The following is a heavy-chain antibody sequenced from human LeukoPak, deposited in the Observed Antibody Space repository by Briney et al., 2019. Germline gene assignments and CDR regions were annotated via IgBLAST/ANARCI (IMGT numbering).Heavy chain of an antibody. CDR2: ISVQNGNT. CDR3: ARDYFGLGSYFGTGDY. D-gene: IGHD3-10*01. V-gene: IGHV1-18*01. Sequence: ASVTVSFTASGYTFYEYVINWVRHAPGQGLEWIGWISVQNGNTEYTQNVQGRVTITTDTSTETAYMELSLLRSDDTAVYYCARDYFGLGSYFGTGDYWGQGTLVTVSS. CDR1: GYTFYEYV. J-gene: IGHJ4*02.